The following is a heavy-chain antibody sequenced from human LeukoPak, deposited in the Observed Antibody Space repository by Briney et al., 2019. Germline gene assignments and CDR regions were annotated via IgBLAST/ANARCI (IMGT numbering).Heavy chain of an antibody. Sequence: NPSETLSPTCIVSGDSINSYSWNWIRQPAGKGLEWIGRIYATGSTNYNPSLQGRVTLSIDTSKRQFSMKLSSVTAADTAVYYCARRVSEGGGPLRSGDNWLDPWGQGSLVTVSS. CDR3: ARRVSEGGGPLRSGDNWLDP. J-gene: IGHJ5*02. D-gene: IGHD3-3*01. V-gene: IGHV4-4*07. CDR2: IYATGST. CDR1: GDSINSYS.